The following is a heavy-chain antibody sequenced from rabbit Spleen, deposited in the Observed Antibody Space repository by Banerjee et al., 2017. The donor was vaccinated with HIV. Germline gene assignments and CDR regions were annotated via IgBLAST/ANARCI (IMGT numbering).Heavy chain of an antibody. Sequence: QSLEESGGDLVKPGASLTLTCTASGFSFSSYYYMCWVRQAPGKGLEWIACIGGSSGTTYYASWAKGRFTISKTSSTTVTLQMTSLTAADTATYFCARDTGTSFSTYGMDLWGPGTLVTVS. CDR1: GFSFSSYYY. CDR2: IGGSSGTT. J-gene: IGHJ6*01. CDR3: ARDTGTSFSTYGMDL. V-gene: IGHV1S40*01. D-gene: IGHD8-1*01.